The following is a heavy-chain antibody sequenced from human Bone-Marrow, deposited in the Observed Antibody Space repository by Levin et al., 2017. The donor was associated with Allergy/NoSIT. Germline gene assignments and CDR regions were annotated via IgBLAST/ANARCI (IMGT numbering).Heavy chain of an antibody. CDR2: INHSGST. CDR1: GGSFSGYY. V-gene: IGHV4-34*01. D-gene: IGHD5-12*01. CDR3: ARGSPRGYSGYDNFSVLFGGMDV. Sequence: SQTLSLTCAVYGGSFSGYYWSWIRQPPGKGLEWIGEINHSGSTNYNPSLKSRVTISVDTSKNQFSLKLSSVTAADTAVYYCARGSPRGYSGYDNFSVLFGGMDVWGQGTTVTVSS. J-gene: IGHJ6*02.